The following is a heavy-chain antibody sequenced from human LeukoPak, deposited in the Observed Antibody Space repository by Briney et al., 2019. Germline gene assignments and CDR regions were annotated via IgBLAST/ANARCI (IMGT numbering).Heavy chain of an antibody. CDR1: GFTVSTSV. CDR3: VKGKDLYGALDI. J-gene: IGHJ3*02. D-gene: IGHD3-16*01. CDR2: ISFDGTTK. V-gene: IGHV3-30*18. Sequence: GRSLRLSCAASGFTVSTSVMHWVRQAPGTGLNWAAIISFDGTTKYYADSVKGRFTISRDNSKNTLFLQMDSLRVKDTAVYYCVKGKDLYGALDIWGQGTMVTVSS.